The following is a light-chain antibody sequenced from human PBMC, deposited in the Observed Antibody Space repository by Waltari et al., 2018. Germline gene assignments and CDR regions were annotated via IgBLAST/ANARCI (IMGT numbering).Light chain of an antibody. CDR1: KSIDRSH. J-gene: IGKJ2*01. CDR3: QQYDNSPGYT. Sequence: IVLTQSPGTLSLSPGEGATLSCRASKSIDRSHLAWYQQKPGQPPRLILSGARRRSTGFPDRFSGSGSGTNFTLTIDRLEPQEFAVYYCQQYDNSPGYTFGQGTKLEI. V-gene: IGKV3-20*01. CDR2: GAR.